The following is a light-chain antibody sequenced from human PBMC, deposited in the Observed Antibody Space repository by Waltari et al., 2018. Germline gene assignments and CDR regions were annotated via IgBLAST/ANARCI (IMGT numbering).Light chain of an antibody. J-gene: IGLJ2*01. CDR1: SSAVGGYNS. V-gene: IGLV2-23*02. Sequence: SALTQPASVSGSPGQSLTISRTGTSSAVGGYNSVSWYQQHPGKAPKLMIYDVSKRPSGVSNRFSGSKSGNTASLTISGLQAEDEADYYCCSYAGSSTVVFGGGTKLTVL. CDR3: CSYAGSSTVV. CDR2: DVS.